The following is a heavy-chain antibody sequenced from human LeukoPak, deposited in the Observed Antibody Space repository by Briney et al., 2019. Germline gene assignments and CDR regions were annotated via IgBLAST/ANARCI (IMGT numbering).Heavy chain of an antibody. Sequence: GGSRRLSCAASGFTFSSYAMSSVRQAPGKGLEWVSASSGSGGSTYYADSVKGRFTISRDNSKNTLYLQMNSLRAEDTAVYYCAKAYYYGSGSYQPFDYWGQGTLVTVSS. J-gene: IGHJ4*02. V-gene: IGHV3-23*01. CDR3: AKAYYYGSGSYQPFDY. D-gene: IGHD3-10*01. CDR1: GFTFSSYA. CDR2: SSGSGGST.